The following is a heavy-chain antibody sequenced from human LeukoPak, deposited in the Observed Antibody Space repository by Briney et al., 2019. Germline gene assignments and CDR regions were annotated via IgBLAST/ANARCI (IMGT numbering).Heavy chain of an antibody. Sequence: GKSLKISCQGSGYRFTTYWIGWVRQMPGKGLEWMGIIFPGDSDTIYSPSFQGQVSISADKSISTAYPQWSSLKASDTAMYYCATSESQTKFDYWGQGTLVTASS. J-gene: IGHJ4*02. V-gene: IGHV5-51*01. CDR3: ATSESQTKFDY. CDR2: IFPGDSDT. CDR1: GYRFTTYW. D-gene: IGHD1/OR15-1a*01.